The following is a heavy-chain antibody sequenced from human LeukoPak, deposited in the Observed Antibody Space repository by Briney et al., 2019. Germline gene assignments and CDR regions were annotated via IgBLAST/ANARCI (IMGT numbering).Heavy chain of an antibody. V-gene: IGHV1-18*01. J-gene: IGHJ6*02. CDR1: GYTFTSYG. Sequence: GASVKVSCKASGYTFTSYGISWVRQAPGQGLEWMGWISAYNGNTNYAQKLQGRVTMTTDTSTSTAYMELSSLRSEDTAVYYCAREGIAAAGTQHYYYYGMDVWGQGTTVTVSS. CDR3: AREGIAAAGTQHYYYYGMDV. D-gene: IGHD6-13*01. CDR2: ISAYNGNT.